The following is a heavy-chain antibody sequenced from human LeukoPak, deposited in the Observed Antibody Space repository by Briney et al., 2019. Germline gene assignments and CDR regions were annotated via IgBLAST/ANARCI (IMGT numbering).Heavy chain of an antibody. Sequence: PSETLSLTCAVYGGSFSGYYWSWIRQPPGKGLEWIGEINHSGSTNYNPSLKSRVTISVDTSKNQFSLKLSSVTAADTAMYYCARGYLIAVAGRSYFDYWGQGTLVTVSS. CDR3: ARGYLIAVAGRSYFDY. V-gene: IGHV4-34*01. D-gene: IGHD6-19*01. CDR1: GGSFSGYY. J-gene: IGHJ4*02. CDR2: INHSGST.